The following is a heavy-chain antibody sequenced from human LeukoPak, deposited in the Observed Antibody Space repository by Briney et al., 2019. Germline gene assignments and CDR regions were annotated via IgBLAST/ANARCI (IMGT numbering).Heavy chain of an antibody. CDR3: ARVTAMVTSLWNY. Sequence: PSETLSLTCTVSGGSISSSSYYWGWIRQPPGKGLEWIGSIYYSGSTYYNPSLKSRVTISVDTSKNQFSLKLSSVTAADTAVYYCARVTAMVTSLWNYWGQGTLVTVSS. J-gene: IGHJ4*02. D-gene: IGHD5-18*01. CDR1: GGSISSSSYY. CDR2: IYYSGST. V-gene: IGHV4-39*07.